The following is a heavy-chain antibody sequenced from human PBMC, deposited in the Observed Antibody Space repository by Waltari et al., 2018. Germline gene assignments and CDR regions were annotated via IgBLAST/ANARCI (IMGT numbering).Heavy chain of an antibody. CDR1: GYTFTDYY. CDR2: VDPEDGET. Sequence: EVQLVQSGAEVKKPGATVKISCKASGYTFTDYYMHWVQQAPGKGLEWMGRVDPEDGETIYAEKFQGRVTITADTSTDTAYMELSSLRSEDTAVYYCATASTSTPNVRLYYYYMDVWGKGTTVTVSS. V-gene: IGHV1-69-2*01. J-gene: IGHJ6*03. CDR3: ATASTSTPNVRLYYYYMDV. D-gene: IGHD2-2*01.